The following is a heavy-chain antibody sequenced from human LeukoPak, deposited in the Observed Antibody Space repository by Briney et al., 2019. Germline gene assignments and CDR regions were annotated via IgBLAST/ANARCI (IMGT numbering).Heavy chain of an antibody. CDR3: ARIRFAKPPFYYYYYMDV. V-gene: IGHV1-18*01. D-gene: IGHD3-3*01. Sequence: ASVKVSCKASGYTFTSYVISWLRQAPGQGLEWMGWISAYNGNTNYAQKLQGRVTMTTDTSTSTAYMELRSLRSDDTAVYYCARIRFAKPPFYYYYYMDVWGKGTTVTVCS. CDR2: ISAYNGNT. CDR1: GYTFTSYV. J-gene: IGHJ6*03.